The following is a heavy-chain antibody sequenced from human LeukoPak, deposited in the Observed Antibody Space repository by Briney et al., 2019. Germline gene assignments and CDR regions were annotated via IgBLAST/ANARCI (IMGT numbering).Heavy chain of an antibody. CDR1: GYTFTGYY. V-gene: IGHV1-2*02. Sequence: ASVKVSCKASGYTFTGYYMHWVRQAPGQGLEWMGWINPNSGGTNYAQRFQGRVTMTRDTSISTAYMELSRLRSDDTAVYYCARDNAPASSGFNSYYYYGMDVWGQGTTVTVSS. D-gene: IGHD3-10*01. CDR3: ARDNAPASSGFNSYYYYGMDV. J-gene: IGHJ6*02. CDR2: INPNSGGT.